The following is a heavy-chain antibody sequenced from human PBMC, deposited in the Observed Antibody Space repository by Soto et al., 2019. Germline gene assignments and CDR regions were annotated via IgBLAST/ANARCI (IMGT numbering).Heavy chain of an antibody. Sequence: EVQLVESGGDLIQPGGSLRLSCAASGFTVSSKYMTWVRQAPGKGLEWVSVIYTDGTTKYADSVKGRFTISRDSSKNTLYLQMNSLRAEDTAVYYCARSKGNWNDLYWYFDFWGRGTLVTVSS. CDR2: IYTDGTT. J-gene: IGHJ2*01. D-gene: IGHD1-1*01. CDR3: ARSKGNWNDLYWYFDF. CDR1: GFTVSSKY. V-gene: IGHV3-53*01.